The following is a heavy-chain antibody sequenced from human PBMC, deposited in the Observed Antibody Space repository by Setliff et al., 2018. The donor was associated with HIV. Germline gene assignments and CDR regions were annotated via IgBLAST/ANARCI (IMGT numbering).Heavy chain of an antibody. V-gene: IGHV4-39*01. J-gene: IGHJ4*02. CDR3: TRQAFGGAPRTPLDS. CDR2: VDYRGNT. CDR1: GASVSSSSYY. D-gene: IGHD3-16*01. Sequence: PSETLSLTCSVSGASVSSSSYYWGWVRQPPGEGLEWIGIVDYRGNTYYSPSFHSRVTVLVDTSKNHFSLILTSVTAADTAVYYCTRQAFGGAPRTPLDSWGQGTRGTAPQ.